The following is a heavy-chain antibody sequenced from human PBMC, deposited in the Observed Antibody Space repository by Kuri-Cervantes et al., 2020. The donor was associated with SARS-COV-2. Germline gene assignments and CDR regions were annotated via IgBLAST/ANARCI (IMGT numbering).Heavy chain of an antibody. D-gene: IGHD2-2*01. CDR3: ACIVVVPAADY. J-gene: IGHJ4*02. CDR1: GFTFSSYG. V-gene: IGHV3-30*03. CDR2: ISYDGSNK. Sequence: GESLKISCAASGFTFSSYGMHWVRQAPGKGLEWVAVISYDGSNKYYADSVKGRFTISRDNSKNTLYLQMNSLRAEDTAVYYCACIVVVPAADYWGQGTLVTVSS.